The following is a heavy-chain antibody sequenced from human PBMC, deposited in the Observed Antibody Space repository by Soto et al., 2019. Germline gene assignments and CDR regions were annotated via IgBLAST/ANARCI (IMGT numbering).Heavy chain of an antibody. V-gene: IGHV3-30*03. D-gene: IGHD2-21*02. CDR1: GFTFSNYG. J-gene: IGHJ6*02. CDR2: ISYDGTYK. CDR3: ARECSYCSGDSCSSNDFYYGLDV. Sequence: QAQLVESGGGVVQPGGPLRLSCAASGFTFSNYGIHWVRQAPGEGLEWVAVISYDGTYKDYAESVQGRFTIARDNPKNTLYLEANRLRQEDTAVYFCARECSYCSGDSCSSNDFYYGLDVWGQGTTVIVSS.